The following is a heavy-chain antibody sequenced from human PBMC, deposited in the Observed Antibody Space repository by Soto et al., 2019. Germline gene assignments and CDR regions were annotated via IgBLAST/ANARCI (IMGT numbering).Heavy chain of an antibody. CDR3: ARDDMHLNYYDSSTRLPGCAFDI. D-gene: IGHD3-22*01. V-gene: IGHV4-34*01. Sequence: SETLSLTCAVYGGSFSGYYWSWIRQPPGKGLEWIGEINHSGSTNYNPSLKSRVTISVDTSKNQFPLKLSSVTAADTAVYYCARDDMHLNYYDSSTRLPGCAFDIWGQGTMVTVSS. CDR2: INHSGST. J-gene: IGHJ3*02. CDR1: GGSFSGYY.